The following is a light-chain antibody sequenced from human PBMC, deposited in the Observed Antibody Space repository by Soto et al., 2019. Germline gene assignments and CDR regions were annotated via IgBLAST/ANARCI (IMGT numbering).Light chain of an antibody. CDR3: QQYHIWPYT. Sequence: EIVVTQSPDTLSVSPGEGATLSCRASQIISSNLAWYRQKPGQAPRLLIYGASTRATGIPARFRVSGSGTEFTLTISSLQSEDFGVYYCQQYHIWPYTFGQGTKLEI. CDR1: QIISSN. CDR2: GAS. J-gene: IGKJ2*01. V-gene: IGKV3D-15*01.